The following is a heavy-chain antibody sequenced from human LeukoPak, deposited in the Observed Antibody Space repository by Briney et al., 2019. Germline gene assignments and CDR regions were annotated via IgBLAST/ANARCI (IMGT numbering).Heavy chain of an antibody. D-gene: IGHD5-12*01. CDR2: INSGSSYK. J-gene: IGHJ4*02. V-gene: IGHV3-21*01. Sequence: GGSLRLSCAASGFTFSSYSMNWVRQAPGKGLEWVSSINSGSSYKYYADSLKGRFTISRDNAKNSLYLQMNSLRAEDTAVYYCARGPIVAPDHWGQGTLVTVSS. CDR1: GFTFSSYS. CDR3: ARGPIVAPDH.